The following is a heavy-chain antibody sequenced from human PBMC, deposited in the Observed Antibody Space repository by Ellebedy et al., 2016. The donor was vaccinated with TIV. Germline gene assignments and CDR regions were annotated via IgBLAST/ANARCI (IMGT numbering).Heavy chain of an antibody. CDR1: GFTFGDYG. CDR3: VRVGRWLQYFDY. CDR2: IRSKAYGGTT. Sequence: GESLKISCTASGFTFGDYGMSWFRQAPGKGLEWVGFIRSKAYGGTTEYAASVKGRFTISRDDSKSIAYLQMNSLKTEDTAVYYCVRVGRWLQYFDYWGQGILVTVSS. D-gene: IGHD5-24*01. J-gene: IGHJ4*02. V-gene: IGHV3-49*03.